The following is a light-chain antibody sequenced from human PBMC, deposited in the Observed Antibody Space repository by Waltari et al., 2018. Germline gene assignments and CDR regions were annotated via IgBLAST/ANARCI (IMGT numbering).Light chain of an antibody. CDR2: LGS. J-gene: IGKJ4*01. CDR1: QSLLHSNGNTY. V-gene: IGKV2-28*01. CDR3: MQALQTPLT. Sequence: DIVMTQSPLSLPVTPGEPASISCRSSQSLLHSNGNTYLDWYLQRPGQSPQLLLYLGSNRASGVPDRCSGSESGTDFTLKISRVEAEDVGVYYCMQALQTPLTFGGGTKVEIK.